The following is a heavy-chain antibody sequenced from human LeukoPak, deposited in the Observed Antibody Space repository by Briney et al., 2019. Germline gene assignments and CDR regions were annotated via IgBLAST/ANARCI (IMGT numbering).Heavy chain of an antibody. V-gene: IGHV4-59*01. Sequence: SETLSLTCTVSGVSISSYYWSWIRQPPGKGLEWIGYIYYSGSTNYNPSLKSRVTISVDTSKNQFSLKLSSVTATDTAVYYCARADGYCSSTSCSHYFDYWGQGTLVTVSS. CDR2: IYYSGST. D-gene: IGHD2-2*01. J-gene: IGHJ4*02. CDR3: ARADGYCSSTSCSHYFDY. CDR1: GVSISSYY.